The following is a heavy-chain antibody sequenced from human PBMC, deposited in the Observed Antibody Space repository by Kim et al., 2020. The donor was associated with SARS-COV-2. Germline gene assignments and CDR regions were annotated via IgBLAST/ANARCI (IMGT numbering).Heavy chain of an antibody. V-gene: IGHV3-23*01. CDR2: IPAEAHYT. J-gene: IGHJ6*03. CDR3: AKDGLYTDWYYYMDV. D-gene: IGHD3-9*01. CDR1: GFSFSSHA. Sequence: GGSLRLSCEGSGFSFSSHAMTWVRQAPGMGLEWVSTIPAEAHYTMYADSVKGRFTISRDNSKNTLYLQMNSLRAEDTAVYYCAKDGLYTDWYYYMDVWGKGTTVTVSS.